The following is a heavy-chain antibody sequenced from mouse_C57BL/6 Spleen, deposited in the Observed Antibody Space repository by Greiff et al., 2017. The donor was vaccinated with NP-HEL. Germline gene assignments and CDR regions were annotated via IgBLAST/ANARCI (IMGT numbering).Heavy chain of an antibody. J-gene: IGHJ4*01. CDR2: ISRGSSTI. Sequence: EVQVVESGGGLVKPGGSLKLSCAASGFTFSDYGMHWVRQAPEKGLEWVAYISRGSSTIYYADTVKGRFTISRDNAKNTLFLQMTSLRSEDTAMDYCARHYAMEYWGQGTSVTVAS. CDR1: GFTFSDYG. CDR3: ARHYAMEY. V-gene: IGHV5-17*01.